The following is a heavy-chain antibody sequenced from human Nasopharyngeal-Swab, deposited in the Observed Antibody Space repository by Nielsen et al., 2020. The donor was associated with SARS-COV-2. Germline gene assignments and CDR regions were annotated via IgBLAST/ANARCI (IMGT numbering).Heavy chain of an antibody. V-gene: IGHV3-11*04. CDR2: ISSSGSTI. D-gene: IGHD3-10*01. CDR1: GFTFSGYY. J-gene: IGHJ6*02. Sequence: GESLKISCAASGFTFSGYYMSWLRQAPGKGLEWVSYISSSGSTIYYADSVTGRFTISRDNAKNSLYLQMNSLRAEDTAVYYCARGLLWFGELLGYYYYYGMDVWGQGTTVTVSS. CDR3: ARGLLWFGELLGYYYYYGMDV.